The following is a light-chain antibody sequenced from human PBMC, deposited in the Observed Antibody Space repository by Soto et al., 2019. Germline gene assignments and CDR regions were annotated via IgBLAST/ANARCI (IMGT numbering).Light chain of an antibody. Sequence: QSVLTQPASVSGSPGQSITIPCTGTGSDVGGYDYVSWYQHHPGKAPKVMIYEVTNRPSGVSNRFSGSKSGNTASLTISGLLAEDEADYYCSSYTSSSTYVFGTGTKVTVL. CDR1: GSDVGGYDY. V-gene: IGLV2-14*01. CDR2: EVT. J-gene: IGLJ1*01. CDR3: SSYTSSSTYV.